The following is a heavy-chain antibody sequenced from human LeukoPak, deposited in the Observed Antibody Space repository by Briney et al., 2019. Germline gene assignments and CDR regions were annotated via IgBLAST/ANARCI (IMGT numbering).Heavy chain of an antibody. CDR1: GFTFSSSW. CDR2: IKEDGSEK. CDR3: AANTQSVY. J-gene: IGHJ4*02. V-gene: IGHV3-7*05. Sequence: GGSLRLSCAASGFTFSSSWMKWVRQAPGKGLESVAVIKEDGSEKYYVESMNDRFALSRDNAKNALYLQMNNGRAGDTPGYFCAANTQSVYWGQGTLVTVS. D-gene: IGHD3-16*01.